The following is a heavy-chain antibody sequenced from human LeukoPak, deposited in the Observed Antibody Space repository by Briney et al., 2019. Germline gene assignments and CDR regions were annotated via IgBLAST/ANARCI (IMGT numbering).Heavy chain of an antibody. CDR2: IGTVGDP. J-gene: IGHJ3*02. CDR1: GFTFSRYD. Sequence: GGSLRLSCAASGFTFSRYDMHWVRHATGKGLEWVSAIGTVGDPYYPGSVKGRFTISRENAKHSLYLQMNSLRAGDTAVYYCARGFLGDAFDIWGQGTMVTVSS. CDR3: ARGFLGDAFDI. V-gene: IGHV3-13*05. D-gene: IGHD3-3*01.